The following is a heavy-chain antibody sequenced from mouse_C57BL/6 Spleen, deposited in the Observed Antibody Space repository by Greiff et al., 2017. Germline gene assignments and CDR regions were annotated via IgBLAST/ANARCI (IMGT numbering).Heavy chain of an antibody. Sequence: EVQLVKSGGDLVKPGGSLKLSCAASGFTFSSYGMSWVRQTPDKRLAWVATLSSGGSYTYYPDSVKGRFPISRDKAKNTLYLQMRSLKSEDTAMYYCARPRIWSYYAMDYWGQGTSVTVAS. V-gene: IGHV5-6*01. CDR1: GFTFSSYG. J-gene: IGHJ4*01. CDR2: LSSGGSYT. D-gene: IGHD1-1*02. CDR3: ARPRIWSYYAMDY.